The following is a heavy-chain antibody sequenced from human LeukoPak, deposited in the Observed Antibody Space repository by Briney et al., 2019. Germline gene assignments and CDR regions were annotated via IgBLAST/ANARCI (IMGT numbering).Heavy chain of an antibody. J-gene: IGHJ4*02. V-gene: IGHV3-23*01. CDR2: ISGSGGST. Sequence: PGGSLRLSCAAPGFTFDDYGMSWVRQAPGKGLEWVSAISGSGGSTYYADSVKGRFTISRDNSKNTLYLQMNSLRAEDTAVYYCAKLEWDPKTPFDYWGQGTLVTVSS. CDR1: GFTFDDYG. D-gene: IGHD1-26*01. CDR3: AKLEWDPKTPFDY.